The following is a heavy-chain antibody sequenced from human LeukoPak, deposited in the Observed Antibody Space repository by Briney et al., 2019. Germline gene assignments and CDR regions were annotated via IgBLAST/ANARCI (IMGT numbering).Heavy chain of an antibody. Sequence: GGSLRLSRAASGFTFSDYAINWVRQAPGKGLEWVSSISRGGVITYYADSVKGRFTISRDNSNNTLYLHMNSLRAEDTAVYYCVSRAGSPWGPFDDWGQGTLVTVSS. CDR2: ISRGGVIT. V-gene: IGHV3-23*01. CDR1: GFTFSDYA. J-gene: IGHJ4*02. D-gene: IGHD7-27*01. CDR3: VSRAGSPWGPFDD.